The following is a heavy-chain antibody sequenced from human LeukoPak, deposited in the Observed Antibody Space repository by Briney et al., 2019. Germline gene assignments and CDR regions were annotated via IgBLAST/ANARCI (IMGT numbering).Heavy chain of an antibody. V-gene: IGHV3-7*03. Sequence: GGSLRLSCAASGFTFSSYWMSWVRQAPGKGLEWVANIKQDGSEKYYVDSVKGRFTISRDNSKNTLYLQMNSLRAEDTAVYYCAKDQYDYGDPLEDYWGQGTLVTVSS. D-gene: IGHD4-17*01. CDR3: AKDQYDYGDPLEDY. CDR1: GFTFSSYW. CDR2: IKQDGSEK. J-gene: IGHJ4*02.